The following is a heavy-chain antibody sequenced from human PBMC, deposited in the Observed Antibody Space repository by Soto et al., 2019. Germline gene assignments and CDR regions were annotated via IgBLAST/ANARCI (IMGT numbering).Heavy chain of an antibody. J-gene: IGHJ4*02. Sequence: QVQLVQSGREVKKPGASVKVSCKASGYTFTSDGISWVRQAPGQGLEWMGWISTYNGNTNYAQKRQGRVTMTTDPSTSIGYMQLRSLGSDDTAVYYCARVVITSYGVLDYWGQGTLGTVSA. CDR1: GYTFTSDG. CDR2: ISTYNGNT. D-gene: IGHD2-21*01. V-gene: IGHV1-18*01. CDR3: ARVVITSYGVLDY.